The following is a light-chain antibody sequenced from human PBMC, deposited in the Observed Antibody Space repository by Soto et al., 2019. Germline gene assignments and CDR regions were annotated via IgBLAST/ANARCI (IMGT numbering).Light chain of an antibody. Sequence: QSALTQPPSVSGAPGQRVTISCTGSSSSVGAGYDVHWYQQLPGTAPKLLIYGNSNRPSGIPDRFSGSRSGTSASLAITGLQAEDEADYYCQSYDSSLSALFGTGTKVTV. CDR3: QSYDSSLSAL. CDR2: GNS. CDR1: SSSVGAGYD. V-gene: IGLV1-40*01. J-gene: IGLJ1*01.